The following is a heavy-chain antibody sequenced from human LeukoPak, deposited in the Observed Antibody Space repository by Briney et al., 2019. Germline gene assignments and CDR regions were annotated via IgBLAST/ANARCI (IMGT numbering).Heavy chain of an antibody. J-gene: IGHJ3*02. CDR3: ARADDSSGSGFPDVFDI. CDR1: GGSISDYY. V-gene: IGHV4-59*01. Sequence: SETLSLTCTVSGGSISDYYWSWIRQPPGKGLEWIGYIYYSGSTNYNPSLKSRVTISVDTSKNQFSLKLSSVTAADTAVYYCARADDSSGSGFPDVFDIWGQGTMVTVSS. CDR2: IYYSGST. D-gene: IGHD3-22*01.